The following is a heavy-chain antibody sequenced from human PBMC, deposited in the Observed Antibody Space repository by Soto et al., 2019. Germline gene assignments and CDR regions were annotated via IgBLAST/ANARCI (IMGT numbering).Heavy chain of an antibody. J-gene: IGHJ6*02. D-gene: IGHD6-13*01. V-gene: IGHV5-51*01. CDR1: GYSFTSYW. CDR3: ASTSAAGKYYYGMDI. Sequence: GESLKLSCKGSGYSFTSYWIGWVRQMPGKGLEWMGIIYPGDSDTRYSPSFQGQVTISADKSISTAYLQWSSLKASDTAMYYCASTSAAGKYYYGMDIWGQGTTVTVYS. CDR2: IYPGDSDT.